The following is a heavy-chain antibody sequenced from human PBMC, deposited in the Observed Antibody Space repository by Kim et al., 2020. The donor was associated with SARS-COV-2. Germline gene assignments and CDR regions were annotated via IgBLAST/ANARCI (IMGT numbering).Heavy chain of an antibody. CDR2: ISYDGSNK. J-gene: IGHJ5*02. CDR3: ARDLQVVGDNYDILTGYYEPTDWFDP. D-gene: IGHD3-9*01. CDR1: GFTFSSYA. V-gene: IGHV3-30-3*01. Sequence: GGSLRLSCAASGFTFSSYAMHWVRQAPGKGLEWVAVISYDGSNKYYADSVKGRFTISRDNSKNTLYLQMNSLRAEDTAVYYCARDLQVVGDNYDILTGYYEPTDWFDPWGQGTLVTVSS.